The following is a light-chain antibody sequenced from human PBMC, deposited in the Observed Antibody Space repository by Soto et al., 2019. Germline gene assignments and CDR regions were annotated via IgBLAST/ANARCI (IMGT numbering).Light chain of an antibody. V-gene: IGLV4-69*01. CDR3: QTWATGILV. Sequence: QPVLTQSPSASASLGASVKLTCTLSSGHRTYAIAWHQQQPEKGPRYLMKLNSDGSHTKGDGIPDRFSGSSSGAERYLTISGLQSEDEADYYCQTWATGILVFGGGTKLTVL. J-gene: IGLJ3*02. CDR1: SGHRTYA. CDR2: LNSDGSH.